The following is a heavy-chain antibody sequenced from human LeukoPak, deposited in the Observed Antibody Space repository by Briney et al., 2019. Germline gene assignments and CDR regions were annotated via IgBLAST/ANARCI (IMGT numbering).Heavy chain of an antibody. CDR2: IIPIFGTA. CDR3: ARTVRYSGSYGAFDI. CDR1: GGTFTIYA. Sequence: SVKVSSKASGGTFTIYAISWVRQAPGQGLEWMGGIIPIFGTANYAQKLQGRVTITADAFPSTAYTELSSLRAEDTPVYYSARTVRYSGSYGAFDIWGKGTMVTASS. J-gene: IGHJ3*02. D-gene: IGHD1-26*01. V-gene: IGHV1-69*13.